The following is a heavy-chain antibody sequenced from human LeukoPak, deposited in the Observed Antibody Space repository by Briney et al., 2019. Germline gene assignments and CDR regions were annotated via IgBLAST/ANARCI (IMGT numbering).Heavy chain of an antibody. CDR3: ARDWTSEYYFDY. Sequence: GSLRLSCAASGFTFSSYSMNWVRQAPGKGLEWVSSISSSSSYIYYADSVKGRFTISRDNAKNSLYLQMNSLRAEDTAVYYCARDWTSEYYFDYWGQGTLVTFSS. CDR1: GFTFSSYS. J-gene: IGHJ4*02. CDR2: ISSSSSYI. D-gene: IGHD3/OR15-3a*01. V-gene: IGHV3-21*01.